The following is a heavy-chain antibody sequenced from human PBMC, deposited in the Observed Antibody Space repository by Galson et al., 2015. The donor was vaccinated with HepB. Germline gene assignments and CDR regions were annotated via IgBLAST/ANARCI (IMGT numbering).Heavy chain of an antibody. J-gene: IGHJ5*02. D-gene: IGHD3-3*01. Sequence: SLRLSCAASGFTFSSYWMSWVRQAPGKGLEWVANIKQDGSEKYYVDSVKGRFTISRDNAKNSLYLQMNSLRAEDTAVYYCARAEKSGFWALRYNWFDPWGQGTLVTVSS. CDR2: IKQDGSEK. CDR3: ARAEKSGFWALRYNWFDP. CDR1: GFTFSSYW. V-gene: IGHV3-7*01.